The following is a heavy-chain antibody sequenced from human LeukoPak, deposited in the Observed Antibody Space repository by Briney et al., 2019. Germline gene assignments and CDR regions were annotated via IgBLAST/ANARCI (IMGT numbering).Heavy chain of an antibody. CDR2: IYSGGTI. D-gene: IGHD2/OR15-2a*01. CDR3: ARVLSVSYCDS. V-gene: IGHV3-53*01. J-gene: IGHJ4*02. CDR1: GFTVSGNY. Sequence: GGSLRFSCAASGFTVSGNYMSWVRQAPGKGMEWVSVIYSGGTIYYADSVKGRFTISRDNSKNTLYLQMNSLRGEDTAVYYCARVLSVSYCDSWGQGTLVTVSS.